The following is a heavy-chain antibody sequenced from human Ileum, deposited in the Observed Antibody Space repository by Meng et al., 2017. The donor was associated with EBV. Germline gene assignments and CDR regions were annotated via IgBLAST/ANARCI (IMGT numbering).Heavy chain of an antibody. V-gene: IGHV4-4*02. D-gene: IGHD2-8*01. J-gene: IGHJ4*02. CDR2: AHHTGRS. CDR1: GGSVSTSSW. Sequence: QLQLQGWGPGLVKPSETLSLTCTVSGGSVSTSSWWGWVRQTPEKGLEWIGQAHHTGRSDFNPSLQSRVTMSVDKSKNQFSLNLNSVTAADTAVYYCAKSGLGVWGQGILVTVSS. CDR3: AKSGLGV.